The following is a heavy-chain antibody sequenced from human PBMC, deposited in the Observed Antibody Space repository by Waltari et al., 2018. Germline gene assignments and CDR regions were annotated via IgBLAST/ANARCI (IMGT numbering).Heavy chain of an antibody. Sequence: QAQLVQSGAEVKKPGAPVRVSCKASGYIFSNYAIHWVRQAPGQGLEWMGGINAGNCYTQYSQKFHGRVTITRDTSASTAYMEMGSLRSEDTAVFYCARSRADLIDVDYGMDVWGQGTTVTVSS. CDR2: INAGNCYT. V-gene: IGHV1-3*01. CDR3: ARSRADLIDVDYGMDV. D-gene: IGHD3-10*02. CDR1: GYIFSNYA. J-gene: IGHJ6*02.